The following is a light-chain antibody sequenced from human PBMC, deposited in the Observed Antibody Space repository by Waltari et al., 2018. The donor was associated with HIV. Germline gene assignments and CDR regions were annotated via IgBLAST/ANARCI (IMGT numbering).Light chain of an antibody. CDR1: QSISHSSNNKNY. CDR2: GAS. CDR3: QQYYNTPRT. Sequence: DIVLTQSPASLAVALGEGATIHCTSSQSISHSSNNKNYLTWTQHKPEQPPKLLIHGASTRESGVPDRFSGSGSGTDFTLTISGLQAEDVAVYYCQQYYNTPRTFGQGTRVEIK. J-gene: IGKJ1*01. V-gene: IGKV4-1*01.